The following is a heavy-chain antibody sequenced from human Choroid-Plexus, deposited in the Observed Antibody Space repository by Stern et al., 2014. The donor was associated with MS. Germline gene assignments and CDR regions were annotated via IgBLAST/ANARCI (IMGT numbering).Heavy chain of an antibody. D-gene: IGHD3-22*01. J-gene: IGHJ4*02. V-gene: IGHV4-31*03. Sequence: QVQLQESGPGLVKPSQTLSLTCTVSGGSISSGGYYWSWIRQHPGKGLEWIGYIYYSGSTYYNPSLKSRVSISVDTSKHQFSLKLSSVTAADTAVYYCARGPPDYYDSSGYYPYWGQGTLVTVSS. CDR1: GGSISSGGYY. CDR3: ARGPPDYYDSSGYYPY. CDR2: IYYSGST.